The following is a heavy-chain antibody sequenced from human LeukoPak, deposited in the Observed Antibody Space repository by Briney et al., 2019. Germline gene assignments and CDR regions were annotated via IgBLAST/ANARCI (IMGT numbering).Heavy chain of an antibody. D-gene: IGHD4-23*01. CDR3: AKDNSVSLHLFDY. J-gene: IGHJ4*02. Sequence: GGSLRLSCAASGFTFSSYAMSWVRQAPGKGLEWVSAISGSGGSTYCADSVKGRFTISRDNSKNTLYLQMNSLRAEDTAVYYCAKDNSVSLHLFDYWGQGTLVTVSS. V-gene: IGHV3-23*01. CDR2: ISGSGGST. CDR1: GFTFSSYA.